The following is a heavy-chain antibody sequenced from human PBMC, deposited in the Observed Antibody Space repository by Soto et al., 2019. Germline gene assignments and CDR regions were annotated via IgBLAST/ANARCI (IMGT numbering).Heavy chain of an antibody. CDR1: HESLSRNSIS. CDR3: ATSPPSGWDPYYFVS. D-gene: IGHD6-19*01. J-gene: IGHJ4*02. V-gene: IGHV4-61*01. Sequence: ENLSIGCAVTHESLSRNSISYIWIRQSPGKGLEWIAYVYYSGNTNYNPSLKSRVTISLDTSKNQFSLKLSSVTAADTAVYYCATSPPSGWDPYYFVSWGQG. CDR2: VYYSGNT.